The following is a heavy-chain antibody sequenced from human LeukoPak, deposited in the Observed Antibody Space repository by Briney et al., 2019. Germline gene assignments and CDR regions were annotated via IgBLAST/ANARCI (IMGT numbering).Heavy chain of an antibody. D-gene: IGHD3-16*01. CDR1: GGSISSYY. Sequence: PSETLSLTCTVSGGSISSYYWSWIRQPPGKGLEWIGYIYYSGSTNYNPSLKSRVTISVDTSKNQFSLKLSSVTAADTAVYYCARGWGPPSPFDYWGQGTLVTVSS. J-gene: IGHJ4*02. CDR3: ARGWGPPSPFDY. V-gene: IGHV4-59*01. CDR2: IYYSGST.